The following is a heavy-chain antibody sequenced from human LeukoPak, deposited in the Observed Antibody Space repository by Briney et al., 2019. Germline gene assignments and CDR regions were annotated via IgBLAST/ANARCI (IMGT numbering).Heavy chain of an antibody. CDR1: GFTFDDYA. Sequence: PGGSLRLSCAASGFTFDDYAMHWVRQAPGKGLEWVSGISWNSGSIVYADSVKGRFTISRDNAKNSLYLQMNSLRAEDTALYYCAKGFSIRYLDWLLQHWGQGTLVTVSS. D-gene: IGHD3-9*01. J-gene: IGHJ1*01. CDR2: ISWNSGSI. V-gene: IGHV3-9*01. CDR3: AKGFSIRYLDWLLQH.